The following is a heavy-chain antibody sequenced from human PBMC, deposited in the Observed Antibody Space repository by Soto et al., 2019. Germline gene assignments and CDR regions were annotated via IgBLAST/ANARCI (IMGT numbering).Heavy chain of an antibody. J-gene: IGHJ4*02. CDR3: ARTQSGYSGYDLDY. CDR1: GGSISSYY. D-gene: IGHD5-12*01. V-gene: IGHV4-59*01. CDR2: IYYSGST. Sequence: SETLSLTCTVSGGSISSYYWSWIRQPPGKGLEWIGYIYYSGSTNYNPSLKSRVTISVDTSKNQFSLKLSSVAAADTAVYYCARTQSGYSGYDLDYWGQGTLVTVSS.